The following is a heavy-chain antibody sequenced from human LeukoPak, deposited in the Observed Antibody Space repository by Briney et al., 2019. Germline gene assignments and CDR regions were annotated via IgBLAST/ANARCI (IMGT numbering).Heavy chain of an antibody. V-gene: IGHV1-18*01. D-gene: IGHD6-19*01. J-gene: IGHJ4*02. CDR2: ISAYNGNT. CDR3: ARDLGIAVAGTWGY. CDR1: GYTFTSYG. Sequence: ASVKVSCKASGYTFTSYGISWVRQAPGQGLEWMGWISAYNGNTNYAQKLQGRVTMTTDTSTSTAYMELRSLRSDDTAVYFCARDLGIAVAGTWGYWSQGTLVTVSS.